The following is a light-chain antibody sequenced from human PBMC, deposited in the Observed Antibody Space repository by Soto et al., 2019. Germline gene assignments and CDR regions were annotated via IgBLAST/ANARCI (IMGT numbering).Light chain of an antibody. CDR2: DDN. CDR1: NSNIGNNY. J-gene: IGLJ3*02. V-gene: IGLV1-51*01. Sequence: QSLLTQPPSLSAAPGQNVTISCSGSNSNIGNNYVSWYQQLPGSAPKLLIYDDNQRPSGIPDRFSASKSGASATLGITGLQIGDEAVYYCGARETSPSVQCVFGGGTKVTVL. CDR3: GARETSPSVQCV.